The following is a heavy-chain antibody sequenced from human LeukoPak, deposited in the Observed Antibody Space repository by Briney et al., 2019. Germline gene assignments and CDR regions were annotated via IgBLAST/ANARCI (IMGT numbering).Heavy chain of an antibody. D-gene: IGHD3-9*01. Sequence: ASVKASCKASGYTFTSYDINWVRQATGQGLEWMGWMNPNSGNTGYAQKFQGRVTMTRNTSISTAYMELSSLRSEDTAVYYCAKGVLRYFDWLPRDLDAFDIWGQGTMVTVSS. CDR3: AKGVLRYFDWLPRDLDAFDI. CDR2: MNPNSGNT. J-gene: IGHJ3*02. CDR1: GYTFTSYD. V-gene: IGHV1-8*01.